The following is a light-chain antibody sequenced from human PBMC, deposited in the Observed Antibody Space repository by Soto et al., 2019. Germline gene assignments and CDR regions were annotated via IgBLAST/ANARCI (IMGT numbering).Light chain of an antibody. J-gene: IGLJ3*02. Sequence: QSVLTQPASVSGSPGQSITISCTGTSSDVGGYNYVSWYQQHPGQVPKLTIYEVTNRPSGVSSRFSGSKSGNTASLTISWLQAEDEADYYCSSYTNSDTWVFGGGNKRTVL. CDR3: SSYTNSDTWV. CDR1: SSDVGGYNY. CDR2: EVT. V-gene: IGLV2-14*01.